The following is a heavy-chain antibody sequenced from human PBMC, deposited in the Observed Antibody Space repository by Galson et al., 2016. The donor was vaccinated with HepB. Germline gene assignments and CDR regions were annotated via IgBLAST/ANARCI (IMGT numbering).Heavy chain of an antibody. CDR1: GFTLGNHA. J-gene: IGHJ4*02. D-gene: IGHD1-26*01. CDR2: IWYDTSNK. Sequence: SLRLSCAASGFTLGNHAMHWVRQAPGKGLEWVAAIWYDTSNKWYANSVTGRFAISRDNSENTLYLQMNSLRAEDTATYYCARGVGSTEMSCSDYWGQGTLVTVSS. CDR3: ARGVGSTEMSCSDY. V-gene: IGHV3-33*01.